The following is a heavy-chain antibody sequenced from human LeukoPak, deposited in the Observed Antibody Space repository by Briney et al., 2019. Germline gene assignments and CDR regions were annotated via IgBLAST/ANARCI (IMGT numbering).Heavy chain of an antibody. CDR2: IYYSGST. D-gene: IGHD4-11*01. J-gene: IGHJ5*02. CDR3: ARDAGDYSNYEIDP. CDR1: CGSISSGGYS. V-gene: IGHV4-30-4*07. Sequence: SETLSFTCAVSCGSISSGGYSWSWIRQPPGKGLEWIGYIYYSGSTYYNPSLKSRVTISVDTSKNQFSLKLSSVTAADTAVHYCARDAGDYSNYEIDPWGQGTLVTVSS.